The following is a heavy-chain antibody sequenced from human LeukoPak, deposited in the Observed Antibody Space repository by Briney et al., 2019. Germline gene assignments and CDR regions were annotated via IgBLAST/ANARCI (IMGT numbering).Heavy chain of an antibody. J-gene: IGHJ4*02. CDR3: ARGRGHYGDYQIDY. D-gene: IGHD4-17*01. Sequence: SETLSLTCAVYGGSFSGYYWSWIRQPPGKGLEWIGEINHSGSTNYNPSLKSRVTISVDTSKNQFSLKLSSVTAADTAVYYCARGRGHYGDYQIDYWGQGTLVTVSS. CDR1: GGSFSGYY. V-gene: IGHV4-34*01. CDR2: INHSGST.